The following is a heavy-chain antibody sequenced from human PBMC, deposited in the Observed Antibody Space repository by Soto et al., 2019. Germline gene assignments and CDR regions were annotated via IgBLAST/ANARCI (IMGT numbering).Heavy chain of an antibody. CDR1: GFTVSSNY. V-gene: IGHV3-53*01. J-gene: IGHJ5*02. D-gene: IGHD3-10*01. Sequence: PGGSLRLSCAASGFTVSSNYMSWVRQAPGKGLEWVSVIYSGGSTYYADSVKGRFTISRDNSKNTLYLQMNSLRAEDTAVYYCARDVNMVRGSGSFGPWGQGTLVTVSS. CDR2: IYSGGST. CDR3: ARDVNMVRGSGSFGP.